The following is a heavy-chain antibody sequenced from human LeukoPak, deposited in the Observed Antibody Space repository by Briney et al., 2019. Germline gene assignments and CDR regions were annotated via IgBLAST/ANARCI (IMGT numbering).Heavy chain of an antibody. J-gene: IGHJ4*02. D-gene: IGHD1-26*01. CDR2: IYYSGST. CDR3: ARDRIRGSYIFDY. V-gene: IGHV4-31*01. Sequence: SETLSLTCTVSGGSISSGGYYWSWIRQHPGKGLEWIGCIYYSGSTYYNPSLKSQVTISVDTSKNQFSLKLSSVTAADTAVYYCARDRIRGSYIFDYWGQGTLVTVSS. CDR1: GGSISSGGYY.